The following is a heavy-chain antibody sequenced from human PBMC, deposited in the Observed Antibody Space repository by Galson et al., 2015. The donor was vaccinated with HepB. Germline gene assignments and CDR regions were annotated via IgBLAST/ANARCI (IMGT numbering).Heavy chain of an antibody. J-gene: IGHJ4*02. CDR2: IWYDGSNK. V-gene: IGHV3-33*01. CDR1: GFTFSSYG. CDR3: ARAPITMIVVVNGGLDY. Sequence: SLRLSCAASGFTFSSYGMHWVRQAPGKGLEWVAVIWYDGSNKYYADSVKGRFTISRDNSKNTLYLQMNSLRAEDTAVYYCARAPITMIVVVNGGLDYWGQGTLVTVSS. D-gene: IGHD3-22*01.